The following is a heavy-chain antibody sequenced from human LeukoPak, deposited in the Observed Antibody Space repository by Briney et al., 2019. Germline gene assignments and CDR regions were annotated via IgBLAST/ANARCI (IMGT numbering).Heavy chain of an antibody. Sequence: SETLSLTCTVSGGSISSSSYYWGWIRQPPGKGLEWIGYIYYSGSTNYNPSLKSRVTISVDTSKNQFSLKLSSVTAADTAVYYCARGQSSSWYHGSHSYYMDVWGKGTTVTVSS. CDR2: IYYSGST. V-gene: IGHV4-61*05. D-gene: IGHD6-13*01. J-gene: IGHJ6*03. CDR3: ARGQSSSWYHGSHSYYMDV. CDR1: GGSISSSSYY.